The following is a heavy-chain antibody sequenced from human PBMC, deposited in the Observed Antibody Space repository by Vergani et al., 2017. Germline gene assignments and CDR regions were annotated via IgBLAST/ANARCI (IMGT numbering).Heavy chain of an antibody. Sequence: EVQLVESGGGLVQPGGSLRLSCAASGFTFSSYSMNWVRQAPGKGLEWVSSISSSSSYIYYADSVKGRFTISRDNAKNSLYLQMNSLRAEDTAVYYCARDLYYYDSSGYFDFDYWGQGTLVTVSS. CDR1: GFTFSSYS. V-gene: IGHV3-21*01. CDR3: ARDLYYYDSSGYFDFDY. CDR2: ISSSSSYI. D-gene: IGHD3-22*01. J-gene: IGHJ4*02.